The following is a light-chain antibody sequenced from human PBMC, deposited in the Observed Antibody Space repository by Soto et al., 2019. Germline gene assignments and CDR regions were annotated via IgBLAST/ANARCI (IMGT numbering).Light chain of an antibody. J-gene: IGLJ1*01. CDR1: SSDVGGYSY. Sequence: QSALTQPASVSGSPGQSITISCTGTSSDVGGYSYVSWYQQHPGKTPKLMIYEVSNRPSGVSYRFSGSKSGNTASLTISGLQAEDEADYFCTSSTTGSLYVFGTGTKLTVL. CDR3: TSSTTGSLYV. V-gene: IGLV2-14*01. CDR2: EVS.